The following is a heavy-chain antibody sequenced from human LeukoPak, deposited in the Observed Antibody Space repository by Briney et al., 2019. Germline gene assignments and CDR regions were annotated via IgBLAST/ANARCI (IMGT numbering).Heavy chain of an antibody. CDR1: GFTFGDYA. V-gene: IGHV3-49*03. Sequence: GGSLRLSCTASGFTFGDYAMSWFRQAPGKGLEWVGFIRSKAYGGTTEYAASVKGRFTISRDDSKSIAYLQMNSLKTEDTAVYYCTRDTDGSWYVYFQHWGQGTLVTVSS. D-gene: IGHD6-13*01. CDR3: TRDTDGSWYVYFQH. CDR2: IRSKAYGGTT. J-gene: IGHJ1*01.